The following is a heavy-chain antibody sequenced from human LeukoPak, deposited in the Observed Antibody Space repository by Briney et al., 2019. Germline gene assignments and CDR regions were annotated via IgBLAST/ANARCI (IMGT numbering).Heavy chain of an antibody. J-gene: IGHJ4*02. CDR1: GFTFSDAW. CDR3: TTGLQLWF. Sequence: GGSLRLSCAASGFTFSDAWMTWVRQAPGKGLECVGRIKSRSDGGTAEYAAPVKGKFSISRDDSKNTVYLQMNSLKTEGTAVYYCTTGLQLWFWGQGTLVTVSS. CDR2: IKSRSDGGTA. V-gene: IGHV3-15*01. D-gene: IGHD5-18*01.